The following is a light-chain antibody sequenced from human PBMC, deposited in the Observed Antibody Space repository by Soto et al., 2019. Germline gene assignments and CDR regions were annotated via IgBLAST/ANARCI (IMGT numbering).Light chain of an antibody. CDR2: EVS. CDR1: SSDVGGYNY. CDR3: SSYAGSNLYV. Sequence: QSALTQLPSASGSPGQSVTISCTGTSSDVGGYNYVSWYQQHPGKAPKLMIYEVSKRPSGVPDRFSGSKSGNTASLTVSGLQAEDEDDYYCSSYAGSNLYVFGTGTEVTVL. J-gene: IGLJ1*01. V-gene: IGLV2-8*01.